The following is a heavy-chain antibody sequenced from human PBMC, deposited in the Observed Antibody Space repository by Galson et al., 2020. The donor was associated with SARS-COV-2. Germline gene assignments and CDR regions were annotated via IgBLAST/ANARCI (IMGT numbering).Heavy chain of an antibody. V-gene: IGHV4-59*01. CDR3: ARGHCSGSGCSIGMLWTFGV. CDR1: GDSISNYF. CDR2: IHDSGTT. D-gene: IGHD3-3*01. Sequence: SETLSLTCTVSGDSISNYFWTWIRQSPEKGLEWIAYIHDSGTTNYNPSFKSRVTMSTDTSKNQVSLNLKSVTAADTAVYYCARGHCSGSGCSIGMLWTFGVWGRGTLVTVSS. J-gene: IGHJ2*01.